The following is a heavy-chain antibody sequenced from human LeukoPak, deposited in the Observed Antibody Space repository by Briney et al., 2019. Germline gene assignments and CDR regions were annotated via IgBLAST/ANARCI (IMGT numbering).Heavy chain of an antibody. V-gene: IGHV1-46*01. Sequence: GASVKVSCKASGYTFTSYYMHWVRQAPGQGLEWMGKINPSGGNTNYAQKFQGRVNMTRDISTSTVYMELSSLRSEDTAVYYCASRTYTYDSSGYYRRNYYFDYWGQGTLVTVSS. J-gene: IGHJ4*02. CDR3: ASRTYTYDSSGYYRRNYYFDY. D-gene: IGHD3-22*01. CDR2: INPSGGNT. CDR1: GYTFTSYY.